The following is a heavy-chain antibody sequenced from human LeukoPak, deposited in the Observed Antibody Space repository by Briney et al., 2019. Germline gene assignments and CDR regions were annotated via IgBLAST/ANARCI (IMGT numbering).Heavy chain of an antibody. CDR2: IYTSGST. CDR3: AGDLGLWSLDGAFDI. CDR1: GGSISSYY. D-gene: IGHD4/OR15-4a*01. V-gene: IGHV4-4*07. J-gene: IGHJ3*02. Sequence: SETLSLTCTVSGGSISSYYWSWIRQPAGMGLEWIGRIYTSGSTNYNPSLKSRVTMSVDTSKNQFSLKLSSVTAADTAVYYCAGDLGLWSLDGAFDIWGQGTVVTVSS.